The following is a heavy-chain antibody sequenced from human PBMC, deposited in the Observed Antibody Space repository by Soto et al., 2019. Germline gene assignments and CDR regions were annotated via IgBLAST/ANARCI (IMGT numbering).Heavy chain of an antibody. J-gene: IGHJ4*02. CDR2: IYYSGST. CDR1: GGSISSSSYY. V-gene: IGHV4-39*01. CDR3: ARHPQRITIAAK. D-gene: IGHD3-3*01. Sequence: SETLSLTCTVSGGSISSSSYYWGWIRQPPGKGLEWIGSIYYSGSTYYNPSLKSRVTISVDTSKNQFSLKLSSVTAADTAVYYCARHPQRITIAAKWGQGTLVTVS.